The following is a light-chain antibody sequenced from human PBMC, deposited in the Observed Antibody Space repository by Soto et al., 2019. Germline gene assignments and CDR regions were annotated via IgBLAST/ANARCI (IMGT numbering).Light chain of an antibody. CDR1: QSVSSGY. V-gene: IGKV3-20*01. CDR2: AAS. J-gene: IGKJ2*01. CDR3: QQYASSPRYP. Sequence: EIVLTQSPGTLSLSPGERASLSCRASQSVSSGYLAWYQQQPGQAPRLLIDAASSRATGMQDRFSGSGSGTDFSLTISRLEPGHFSVYYCQQYASSPRYPFGQGTKLQIK.